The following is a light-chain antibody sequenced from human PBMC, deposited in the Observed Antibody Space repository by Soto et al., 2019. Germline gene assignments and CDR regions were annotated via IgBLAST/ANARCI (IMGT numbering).Light chain of an antibody. CDR3: QQRANWHT. J-gene: IGKJ4*01. CDR1: QPITRY. CDR2: DAS. V-gene: IGKV3-11*01. Sequence: EIVLTQSPATLSLSPAQTATLSCRASQPITRYLAWYQQKPGQTPRLLIYDASTRATGIPARFSGSGSGTDFTLTISSLEPEDSAVYYCQQRANWHTFGGGSTVEIK.